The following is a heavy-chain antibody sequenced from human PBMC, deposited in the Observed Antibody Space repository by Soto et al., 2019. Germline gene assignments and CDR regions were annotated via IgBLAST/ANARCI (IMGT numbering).Heavy chain of an antibody. V-gene: IGHV4-59*01. CDR1: GGSISSYY. J-gene: IGHJ4*02. D-gene: IGHD3-16*02. CDR2: IYYSGST. Sequence: SETLSLTCTVSGGSISSYYWSWIRQPPGKGLEWIGYIYYSGSTDYNPSLKSRVTISVDTSKNQFSLKLSSVTAADTAVYYCARDDYVWGSYRYIGQWGQGTLVTVSS. CDR3: ARDDYVWGSYRYIGQ.